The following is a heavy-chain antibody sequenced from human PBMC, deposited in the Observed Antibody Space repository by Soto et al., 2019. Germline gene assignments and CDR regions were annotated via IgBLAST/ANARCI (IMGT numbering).Heavy chain of an antibody. CDR2: IVVGSGNT. CDR1: GFTFTSSA. CDR3: AADPWDELHDAFDI. J-gene: IGHJ3*02. D-gene: IGHD1-1*01. V-gene: IGHV1-58*02. Sequence: ASVKVSCKASGFTFTSSAMQWVRQARGQRLEWIGWIVVGSGNTNYAQKFQERVTITRDMSTSTAYMELSSLRSEDTAVYYCAADPWDELHDAFDIWGQGTMVTVSS.